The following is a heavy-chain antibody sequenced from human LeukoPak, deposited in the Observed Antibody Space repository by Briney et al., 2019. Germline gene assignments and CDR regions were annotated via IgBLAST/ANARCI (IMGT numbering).Heavy chain of an antibody. D-gene: IGHD3-9*01. CDR3: AXXXXXXXDWLLGHDAFDI. CDR2: INPNSGGT. V-gene: IGHV1-2*02. CDR1: GYTFTGYY. J-gene: IGHJ3*02. Sequence: ASVKVSCKASGYTFTGYYMHWVRQAPGQGLEWMGWINPNSGGTNYAQKFQGRVTMTRDTSISTAYMELSRLRSDDTAVYYFAXXXXXXXDWLLGHDAFDIWGQGTMVTVSS.